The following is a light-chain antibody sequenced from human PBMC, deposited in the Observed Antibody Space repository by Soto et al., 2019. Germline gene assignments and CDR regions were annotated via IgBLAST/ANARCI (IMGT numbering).Light chain of an antibody. V-gene: IGKV3D-15*01. J-gene: IGKJ4*01. CDR2: DVS. Sequence: IVMTQSPATLSVSPGERATLSCWASQSVSSNLAWYQQKPGQAPRLLIYDVSTRATGIPTRFSGSGSGTEFTLTLSSLQSEDFAAYYCQQYNNWPLTFGGGTKVEIK. CDR3: QQYNNWPLT. CDR1: QSVSSN.